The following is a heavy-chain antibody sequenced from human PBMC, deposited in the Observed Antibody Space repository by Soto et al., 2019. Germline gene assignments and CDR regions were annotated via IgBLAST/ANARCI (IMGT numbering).Heavy chain of an antibody. CDR2: IYYSGST. V-gene: IGHV4-39*01. J-gene: IGHJ6*03. D-gene: IGHD2-2*01. Sequence: QLQLQESGPGLVKPSETLSLTCTVSGGSISSSSYYWGWIRQPPGKGLEWIGSIYYSGSTYYNPSLKSRVTIAVDTSKNQFSLKLSSVTAADTAVYYCARLRPRRTPFTRTYYYYYYYMDVWGKGTTVTVSS. CDR1: GGSISSSSYY. CDR3: ARLRPRRTPFTRTYYYYYYYMDV.